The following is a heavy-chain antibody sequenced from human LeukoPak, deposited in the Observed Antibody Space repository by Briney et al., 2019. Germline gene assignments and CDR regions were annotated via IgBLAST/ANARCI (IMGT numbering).Heavy chain of an antibody. CDR3: ARDPGLERPGGVSFDY. V-gene: IGHV4-4*07. CDR1: GGSISSYY. D-gene: IGHD1-1*01. J-gene: IGHJ4*02. CDR2: IHISGKT. Sequence: PSETLSLTCTVSGGSISSYYWNWIRQPAGKGLESIGRIHISGKTNYNPSLRATMSVDASTNQFSLKLSSVTAADTAVYYCARDPGLERPGGVSFDYWGQGSLVIVSS.